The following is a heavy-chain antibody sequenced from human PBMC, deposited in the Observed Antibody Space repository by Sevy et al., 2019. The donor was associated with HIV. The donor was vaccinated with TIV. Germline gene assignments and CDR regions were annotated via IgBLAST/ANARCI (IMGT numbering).Heavy chain of an antibody. CDR2: IRYDGSEK. V-gene: IGHV3-30*02. J-gene: IGHJ2*01. D-gene: IGHD3-3*01. CDR1: GFIFSGYA. CDR3: AKGGGPESVFLEWSPSEAESRYFDL. Sequence: GGSLRLSCTASGFIFSGYAMHWVRQAPGKGLEWVAFIRYDGSEKYSADSVKGRFTISRDNQQNALYLQMKNLGPDDTAVYYCAKGGGPESVFLEWSPSEAESRYFDLWGRGTLVTVSS.